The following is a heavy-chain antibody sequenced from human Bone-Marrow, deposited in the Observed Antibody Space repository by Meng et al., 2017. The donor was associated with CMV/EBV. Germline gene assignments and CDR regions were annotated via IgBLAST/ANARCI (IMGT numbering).Heavy chain of an antibody. CDR3: ARVAYDFWSGCGY. CDR2: IKQDGSEK. D-gene: IGHD3-3*01. Sequence: GESLKISCAASGFTFSSYWMSWVRQAPGKGLEWVANIKQDGSEKYYVDSVKGRFTISRDNSKNTLYLQMNSLRTEDTALYYCARVAYDFWSGCGYWGQGTLVTVSS. V-gene: IGHV3-7*04. CDR1: GFTFSSYW. J-gene: IGHJ4*02.